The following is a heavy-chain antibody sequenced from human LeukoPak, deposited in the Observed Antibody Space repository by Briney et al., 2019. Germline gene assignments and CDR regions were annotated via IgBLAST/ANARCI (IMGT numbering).Heavy chain of an antibody. J-gene: IGHJ5*02. CDR3: ARALIGYCSSTSCHNWFDP. V-gene: IGHV1-2*02. CDR2: INPNSGGT. D-gene: IGHD2-2*01. Sequence: GASVKVSCKASGYTFTGYYMHWVRQAPGQGLEWMGWINPNSGGTNYAQKFQGRVTITADESTSTACMELSSLRSEDTAVYYCARALIGYCSSTSCHNWFDPWGQGTLVTVSS. CDR1: GYTFTGYY.